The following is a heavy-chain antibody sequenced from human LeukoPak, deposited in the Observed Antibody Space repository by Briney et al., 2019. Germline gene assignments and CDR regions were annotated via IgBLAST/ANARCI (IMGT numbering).Heavy chain of an antibody. J-gene: IGHJ6*03. CDR2: INPSGGST. CDR3: ARVMYSGTRGYYYMDV. D-gene: IGHD1-26*01. V-gene: IGHV1-46*01. Sequence: ASVKVSCKASGYTFTSYYMHWVRQAPGQGLEWMGIINPSGGSTSYAQKLQGRVTMTTDTSTSTAYMELRSLRYDDTAVYYCARVMYSGTRGYYYMDVWGKGTTVTVSS. CDR1: GYTFTSYY.